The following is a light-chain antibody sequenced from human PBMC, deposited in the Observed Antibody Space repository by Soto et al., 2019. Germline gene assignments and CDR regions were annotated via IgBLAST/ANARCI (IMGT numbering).Light chain of an antibody. CDR1: SSDVGSYNR. CDR2: EVS. CDR3: SSYTSSSTWM. V-gene: IGLV2-18*02. J-gene: IGLJ3*02. Sequence: QSVLTQPPSVSGSPGQSVTISCTGTSSDVGSYNRVSWYQQPPGTAPKLMIYEVSNRPSGVPDRFSGSKSGNTASLTISGLQAEDEADYYCSSYTSSSTWMFGGGTKLTVL.